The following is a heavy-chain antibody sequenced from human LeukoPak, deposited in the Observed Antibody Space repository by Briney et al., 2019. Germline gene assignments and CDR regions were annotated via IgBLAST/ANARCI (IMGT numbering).Heavy chain of an antibody. V-gene: IGHV3-9*01. CDR2: ISWNSGSI. D-gene: IGHD5/OR15-5a*01. J-gene: IGHJ3*02. CDR3: ARGRGYSVSSDAFDI. Sequence: GGSLRLSCAASGFTFDDYAMHWVRQAPGKGLEWVSGISWNSGSIGYADSVKGRFTISRDNAKNSLYLQMDSLRAEDTAVYYCARGRGYSVSSDAFDIWGQGTMVTVSS. CDR1: GFTFDDYA.